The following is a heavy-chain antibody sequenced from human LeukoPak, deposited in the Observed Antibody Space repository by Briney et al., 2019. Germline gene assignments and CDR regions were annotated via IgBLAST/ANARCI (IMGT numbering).Heavy chain of an antibody. CDR1: GYSISSGYY. V-gene: IGHV4-38-2*02. CDR3: ARLPGSIAARPHFDY. Sequence: PSETLSLTCTVSGYSISSGYYWGWIRQPPGKGLEWIGSIYHSGSTYCNSSLKSRVTISVDTSKNQFSLKLSSVTAADTAVYYCARLPGSIAARPHFDYWGQGTLVTVSS. D-gene: IGHD6-6*01. J-gene: IGHJ4*02. CDR2: IYHSGST.